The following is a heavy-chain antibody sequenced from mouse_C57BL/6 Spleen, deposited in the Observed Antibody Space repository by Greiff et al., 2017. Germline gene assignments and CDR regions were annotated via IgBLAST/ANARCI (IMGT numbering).Heavy chain of an antibody. Sequence: QVQLQQSGPELVKPGASVKISCKASGYAFSSSWMNWVKQRPGKGLEWIGRIYPGDGDTNYNGKFTGKATLTADKSSSTAYMQLSSLTSEDSAVYFCARRYDYDGYAMDYWGQGTSVTVSS. CDR3: ARRYDYDGYAMDY. J-gene: IGHJ4*01. D-gene: IGHD2-4*01. CDR1: GYAFSSSW. CDR2: IYPGDGDT. V-gene: IGHV1-82*01.